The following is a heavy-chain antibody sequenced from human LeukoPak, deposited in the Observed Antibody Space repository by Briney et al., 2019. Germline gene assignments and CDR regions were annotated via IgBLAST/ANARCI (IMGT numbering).Heavy chain of an antibody. V-gene: IGHV1-46*01. CDR1: GYTFTSYY. Sequence: GASVKVSCKASGYTFTSYYMHWVRQAPGQGLEWMGIINPSGGSTSYAQKFQGRVTMTRDMSTSTVYMELSSLRSEDTAVYYYARVSSEYQLPDYWGQGTLVTVSS. J-gene: IGHJ4*02. D-gene: IGHD2-2*01. CDR3: ARVSSEYQLPDY. CDR2: INPSGGST.